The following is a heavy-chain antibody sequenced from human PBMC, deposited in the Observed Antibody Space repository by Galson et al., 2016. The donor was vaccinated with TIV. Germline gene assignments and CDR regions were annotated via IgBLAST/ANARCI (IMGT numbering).Heavy chain of an antibody. V-gene: IGHV3-23*01. D-gene: IGHD6-13*01. CDR3: AKYVITIPVAGFDY. J-gene: IGHJ4*02. CDR2: IGPGNDV. CDR1: GFAFSNYA. Sequence: LRLSCAASGFAFSNYAMNWVRQPPGKGLEWVSTIGPGNDVHYADSVNGRFTISRDNSKSTLFLQMNSLRAEDTAVYYCAKYVITIPVAGFDYWGQGALVTVSS.